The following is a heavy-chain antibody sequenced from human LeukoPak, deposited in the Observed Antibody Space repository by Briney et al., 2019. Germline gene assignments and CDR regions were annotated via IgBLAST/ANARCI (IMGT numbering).Heavy chain of an antibody. CDR3: AKGNDIGGYYYPHFDY. J-gene: IGHJ4*02. D-gene: IGHD3-22*01. Sequence: GGSLRLSCAASGFTFSSYGMHWVRQAPGKGLEWVAVISSDGNTKNYVDSVKGRFTFSRDNSKNTLYLQMNSLRAEDTAVYYCAKGNDIGGYYYPHFDYWGQGTLVTVSS. CDR2: ISSDGNTK. V-gene: IGHV3-30*18. CDR1: GFTFSSYG.